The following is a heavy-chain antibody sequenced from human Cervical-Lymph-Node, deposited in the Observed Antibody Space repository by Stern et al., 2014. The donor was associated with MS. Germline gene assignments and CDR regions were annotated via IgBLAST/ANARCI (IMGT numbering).Heavy chain of an antibody. CDR2: ITSGSSYL. J-gene: IGHJ5*02. CDR1: GFTFSTES. Sequence: VQLLESGGGLVKPGGSLRLSCAASGFTFSTESMNWVRQAPGKGLEWVSSITSGSSYLYYADSVKGRFTISRDNAKNSLFLQMNSLRADDTAVYYCASSIFGVVSGADAWGQGTLVTVSS. D-gene: IGHD3-3*02. V-gene: IGHV3-21*01. CDR3: ASSIFGVVSGADA.